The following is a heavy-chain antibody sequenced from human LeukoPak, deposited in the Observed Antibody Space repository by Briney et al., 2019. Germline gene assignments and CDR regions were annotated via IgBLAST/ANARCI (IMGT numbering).Heavy chain of an antibody. Sequence: GGSLRLSCAASGFTFSSYGMHWVRQAPGKGLEWVAFIRYDGSNKYYADSVKGRFTISRDDSKNTLYLQMNSLRAEDTAVYYCAKGGGYEAQYYYYYMDVWGKGTTVTISS. J-gene: IGHJ6*03. CDR3: AKGGGYEAQYYYYYMDV. D-gene: IGHD5-12*01. V-gene: IGHV3-30*02. CDR2: IRYDGSNK. CDR1: GFTFSSYG.